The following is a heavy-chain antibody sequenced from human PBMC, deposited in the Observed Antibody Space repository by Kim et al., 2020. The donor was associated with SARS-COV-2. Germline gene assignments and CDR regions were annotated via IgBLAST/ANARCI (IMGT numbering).Heavy chain of an antibody. Sequence: ASVKVSCKASGYTFTSYAMNWVRQAPGQGLEWMGWINTNTGNPTYAQGFTGRFVFSLDTSVSTAYLQISSLKAEDTAVYYCARGGILTGWIDAFDIWGQGTMVTVSS. CDR1: GYTFTSYA. CDR2: INTNTGNP. D-gene: IGHD3-9*01. J-gene: IGHJ3*02. CDR3: ARGGILTGWIDAFDI. V-gene: IGHV7-4-1*02.